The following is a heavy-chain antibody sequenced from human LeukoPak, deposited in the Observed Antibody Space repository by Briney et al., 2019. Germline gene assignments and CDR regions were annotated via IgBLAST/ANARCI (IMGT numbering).Heavy chain of an antibody. Sequence: SETLSLTCIVSGGSTSGGNYYWGWIRRPPGKGLEWIGGISSSGNTYYNPSLKSRITISVDTSKNQFSLKLSSVTAADTAVYYCARQSNGHQLLPFDWFDPWGQGTLDTVSS. D-gene: IGHD2-2*01. J-gene: IGHJ5*02. CDR2: ISSSGNT. CDR3: ARQSNGHQLLPFDWFDP. V-gene: IGHV4-39*01. CDR1: GGSTSGGNYY.